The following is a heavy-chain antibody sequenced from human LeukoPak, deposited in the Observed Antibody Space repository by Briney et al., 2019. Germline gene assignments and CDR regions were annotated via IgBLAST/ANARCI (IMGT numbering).Heavy chain of an antibody. V-gene: IGHV3-23*01. CDR3: AKPARTDYADY. Sequence: GGSLRLSCAASGFTFSNYAMDWVRQAPGKGLEWVSAISGSGGRTYYADSVKGRFTISRDNSKNTLYLQMNSLRAADTAVYYCAKPARTDYADYWGQGTLVTVSS. J-gene: IGHJ4*02. CDR1: GFTFSNYA. CDR2: ISGSGGRT. D-gene: IGHD1-14*01.